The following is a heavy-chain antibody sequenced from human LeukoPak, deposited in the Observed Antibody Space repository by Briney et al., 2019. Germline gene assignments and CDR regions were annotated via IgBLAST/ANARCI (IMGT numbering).Heavy chain of an antibody. CDR3: ARGLGYGLGDTQFDP. CDR2: INYNGEIT. V-gene: IGHV4-34*01. J-gene: IGHJ5*02. Sequence: SETLSLTCTVSGGSFSGYLWSWLRQPPGKGLEWIGEINYNGEITNYNPSLKSRLTMSVDTPKNHFSLRLSSVTAADTAVYYCARGLGYGLGDTQFDPWGQGTLVTVSS. D-gene: IGHD3-16*01. CDR1: GGSFSGYL.